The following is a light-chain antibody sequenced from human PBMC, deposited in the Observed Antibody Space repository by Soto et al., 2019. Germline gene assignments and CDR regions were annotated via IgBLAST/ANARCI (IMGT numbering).Light chain of an antibody. CDR2: DAS. V-gene: IGKV3-11*01. CDR3: QQRSNWPLT. CDR1: QSVSSY. J-gene: IGKJ4*01. Sequence: EIVLTQSPATLSLSPGERATLSCSASQSVSSYLAWYQQKPGQAPRLLIYDASNRATGIPARFSGSGSGTDFTLNSSSLKTEDFAVYYCQQRSNWPLTFGGGTKVEIK.